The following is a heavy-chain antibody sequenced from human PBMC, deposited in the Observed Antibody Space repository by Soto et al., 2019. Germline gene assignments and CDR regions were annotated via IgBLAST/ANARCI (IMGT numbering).Heavy chain of an antibody. Sequence: NPSETLSLTCTVSGGSISSSSYYWGWIRRPPGKGLEWIGSIYYSGSTYYNPSLKSRVTISVDTSKNQFSLKLSSVTAADTAVYYCASLRGYYDSSGYVDYWGQGTLVTVSS. CDR2: IYYSGST. J-gene: IGHJ4*02. D-gene: IGHD3-22*01. CDR3: ASLRGYYDSSGYVDY. V-gene: IGHV4-39*01. CDR1: GGSISSSSYY.